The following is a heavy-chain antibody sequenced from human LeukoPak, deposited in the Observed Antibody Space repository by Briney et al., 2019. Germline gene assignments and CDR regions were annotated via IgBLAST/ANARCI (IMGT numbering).Heavy chain of an antibody. D-gene: IGHD3-9*01. CDR1: GYTFTSYG. J-gene: IGHJ4*02. V-gene: IGHV1-18*04. Sequence: GASVKVSCKASGYTFTSYGISWVRQAPGQGLEWTGWISAYNGNPNYAQKLQGRVTMTTDTSTSTAYMELRSLRSDDTAVYYCARVGVRYFDWLFDFVPSALFDYWGQGTLVTVSS. CDR3: ARVGVRYFDWLFDFVPSALFDY. CDR2: ISAYNGNP.